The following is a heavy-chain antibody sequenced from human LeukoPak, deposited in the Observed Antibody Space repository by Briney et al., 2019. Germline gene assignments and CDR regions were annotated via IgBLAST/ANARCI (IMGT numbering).Heavy chain of an antibody. Sequence: SETLSLTCTVSGGSISSYYWSWIRQPPGKGLEWIGYIYYSGSTNYNPSLKSRVTISVDASKNQFSLNLTSVTAADTAVYYCARVSGYGGNSGVWGQETLVTASS. V-gene: IGHV4-59*01. CDR1: GGSISSYY. CDR3: ARVSGYGGNSGV. J-gene: IGHJ4*02. D-gene: IGHD4-23*01. CDR2: IYYSGST.